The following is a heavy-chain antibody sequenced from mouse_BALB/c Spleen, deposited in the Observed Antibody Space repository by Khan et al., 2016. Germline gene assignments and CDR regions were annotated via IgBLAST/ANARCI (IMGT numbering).Heavy chain of an antibody. CDR3: ARCYYGWGYFDY. Sequence: DVQLQESGPGLVKPSQSLSLTCTVTGYSITSDYAWNWIRQFPGNKLEWTGYISSSGRTSYNPSLKSRISITRDTSKNQFFLQLNSVTTEDTATYYCARCYYGWGYFDYWGQGTTLTVSS. CDR1: GYSITSDYA. D-gene: IGHD1-2*01. V-gene: IGHV3-2*02. CDR2: ISSSGRT. J-gene: IGHJ2*01.